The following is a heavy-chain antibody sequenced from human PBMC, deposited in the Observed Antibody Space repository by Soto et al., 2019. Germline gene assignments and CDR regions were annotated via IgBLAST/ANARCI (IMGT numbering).Heavy chain of an antibody. Sequence: GGSLRLSCAASGFTFSDHYMSWIRQAPGKGLEWVSYISSSGSTIYYADSVKGRFTISRDNAKNSLYLQMNSLRAEDTAVYYCAKGLYPAPFDYWGQGTLVTVPS. CDR3: AKGLYPAPFDY. CDR1: GFTFSDHY. D-gene: IGHD3-16*02. CDR2: ISSSGSTI. V-gene: IGHV3-11*01. J-gene: IGHJ4*02.